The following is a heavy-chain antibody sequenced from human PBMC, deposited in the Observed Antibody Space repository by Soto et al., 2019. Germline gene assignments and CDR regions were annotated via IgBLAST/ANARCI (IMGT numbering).Heavy chain of an antibody. CDR3: AREYPNYFDY. Sequence: LSLTCTVSGGSISSYYWSWIRQPPGKGLEWIGYIYYSGSTNYNPSLKSRVTISVDTSKNQFSLKLSSVTAADTAVYYCAREYPNYFDYWGQGTLVTVSS. J-gene: IGHJ4*02. V-gene: IGHV4-59*01. CDR1: GGSISSYY. D-gene: IGHD2-2*02. CDR2: IYYSGST.